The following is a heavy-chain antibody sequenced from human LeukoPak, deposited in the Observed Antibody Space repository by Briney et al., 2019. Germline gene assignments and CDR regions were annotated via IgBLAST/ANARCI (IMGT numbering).Heavy chain of an antibody. J-gene: IGHJ4*02. CDR2: VYYTGST. Sequence: PSETLSLTCTVSGGSISGYYWSWVRQPPGKGLEWIGFVYYTGSTNYNPSLKSRVTISVDTSKNQFSLKLSSVTAADTAVYYCARGYYDSSGYPPGGYWGQGTLVTVSS. V-gene: IGHV4-59*01. D-gene: IGHD3-22*01. CDR1: GGSISGYY. CDR3: ARGYYDSSGYPPGGY.